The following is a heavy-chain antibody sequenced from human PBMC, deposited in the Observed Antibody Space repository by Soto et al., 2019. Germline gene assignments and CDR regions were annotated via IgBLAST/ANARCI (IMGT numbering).Heavy chain of an antibody. Sequence: GSLRLSCAASGFKFSSYAMSWVRQAPGKGLEWASLISATGGGTYYADSVKGRFTISRDNSDNTLYLQVHSLRAEDTAVYYCAKDRRAGGNSAFYFDFWGQGAQVTVSS. CDR1: GFKFSSYA. V-gene: IGHV3-23*01. D-gene: IGHD3-16*01. CDR2: ISATGGGT. J-gene: IGHJ5*01. CDR3: AKDRRAGGNSAFYFDF.